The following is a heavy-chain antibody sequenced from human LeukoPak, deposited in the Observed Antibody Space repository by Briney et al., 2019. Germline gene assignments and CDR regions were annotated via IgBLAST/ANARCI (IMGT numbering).Heavy chain of an antibody. Sequence: PSETLSLTCAVYGGSFSGYYWSWIRQPPGKGLEWIGEINHSGSTNYNPSLKSRVTISVDTSKNQFSLKLSSVTAADTVVYYCARQPRYYDSSGYRNYYYYMDVWGKGTTVTVSS. CDR2: INHSGST. V-gene: IGHV4-34*01. CDR1: GGSFSGYY. D-gene: IGHD3-22*01. J-gene: IGHJ6*03. CDR3: ARQPRYYDSSGYRNYYYYMDV.